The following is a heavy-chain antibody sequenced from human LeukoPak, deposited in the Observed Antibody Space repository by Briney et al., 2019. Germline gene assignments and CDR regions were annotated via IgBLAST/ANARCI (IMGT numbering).Heavy chain of an antibody. Sequence: SETLSLTCTVSGGSVRSYYWSWIRQPPGEGLEWIAYIHNSGSTNYNPSLKSRVTISVDTSKNQFSLKLSSVTAADTAVYYCARRFSQWLAVGDWFDPWGQGTLVTVSS. D-gene: IGHD6-19*01. CDR3: ARRFSQWLAVGDWFDP. J-gene: IGHJ5*02. V-gene: IGHV4-59*08. CDR2: IHNSGST. CDR1: GGSVRSYY.